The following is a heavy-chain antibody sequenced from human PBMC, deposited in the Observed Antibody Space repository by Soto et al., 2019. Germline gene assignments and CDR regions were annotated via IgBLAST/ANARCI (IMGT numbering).Heavy chain of an antibody. CDR3: AKDASSGWYRDPFDY. J-gene: IGHJ4*02. CDR1: GFTFSSYG. D-gene: IGHD6-19*01. CDR2: ISYDGSNK. V-gene: IGHV3-30*18. Sequence: QVQLVESGGGVVQPGRSLRLSCAASGFTFSSYGMHWVRQAPGKGLEWVAVISYDGSNKYYADSVKGRFTISRDNSKNTLYLQMNSLRAEDTAVYYCAKDASSGWYRDPFDYWGQGTLVTVSS.